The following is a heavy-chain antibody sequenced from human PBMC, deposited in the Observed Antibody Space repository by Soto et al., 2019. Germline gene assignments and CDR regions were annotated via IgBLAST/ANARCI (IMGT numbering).Heavy chain of an antibody. Sequence: QVQLQESGPGLVKPSGTLSLTCAVSGGSISSSNWWSWVRQPPGKGLAWIGEIYHSGSTNYNPSLKSRVTISVDKSRNQFSLRLSSVTAADTAVYYCAGKYSSGWYYFDFWGQGTLVTVSS. D-gene: IGHD6-19*01. CDR2: IYHSGST. V-gene: IGHV4-4*02. CDR3: AGKYSSGWYYFDF. J-gene: IGHJ4*02. CDR1: GGSISSSNW.